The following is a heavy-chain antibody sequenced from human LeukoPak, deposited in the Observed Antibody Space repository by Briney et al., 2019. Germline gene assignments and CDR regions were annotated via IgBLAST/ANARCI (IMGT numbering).Heavy chain of an antibody. CDR3: ASRRIYCSSTSCQWFDY. Sequence: GGSLRLSCTASGFTFSDYYMSWIRQAPGKGLEWVSYISSSGSTIYYADSVKGRFTISRDNAKNSLYLQMNSLRAEDTAVYYCASRRIYCSSTSCQWFDYWGQGTLVTVSS. J-gene: IGHJ4*02. CDR2: ISSSGSTI. CDR1: GFTFSDYY. V-gene: IGHV3-11*04. D-gene: IGHD2-2*01.